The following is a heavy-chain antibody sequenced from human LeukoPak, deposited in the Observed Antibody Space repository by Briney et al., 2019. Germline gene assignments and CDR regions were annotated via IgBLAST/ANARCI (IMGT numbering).Heavy chain of an antibody. Sequence: ASVKVSCKASGYTFTCYYMHWVRQAPGQGLEWMGWINPNSGGTNYAQKFQGRVTMTRDTSISTAYMELSRLRSPDTAVYYCARESPVEMATNNWGHGTLVTVSS. V-gene: IGHV1-2*02. CDR2: INPNSGGT. CDR1: GYTFTCYY. CDR3: ARESPVEMATNN. J-gene: IGHJ4*01. D-gene: IGHD5-24*01.